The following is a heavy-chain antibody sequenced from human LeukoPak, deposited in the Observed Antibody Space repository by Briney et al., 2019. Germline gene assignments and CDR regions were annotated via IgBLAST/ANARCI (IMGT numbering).Heavy chain of an antibody. Sequence: PGGSLRLSCAASGFSVTNNYVSWVRQAPGKGLDWIAVIFSGDSTYYTDSVKGRSTISRDSSKNTLYLQMNSLRVEDTAVYYCARGARGWQWLSYYFDLWGHGTLVTVSS. D-gene: IGHD6-19*01. V-gene: IGHV3-53*01. CDR1: GFSVTNNY. J-gene: IGHJ4*01. CDR2: IFSGDST. CDR3: ARGARGWQWLSYYFDL.